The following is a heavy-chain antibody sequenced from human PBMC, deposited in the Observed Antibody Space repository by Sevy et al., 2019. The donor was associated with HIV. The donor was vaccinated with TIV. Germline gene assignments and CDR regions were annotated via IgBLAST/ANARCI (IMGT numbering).Heavy chain of an antibody. CDR2: IYHSGST. CDR1: GGSISSGGYS. V-gene: IGHV4-30-2*01. D-gene: IGHD1-26*01. CDR3: ARELPMYYFDY. J-gene: IGHJ4*02. Sequence: SEILSLTCAVSGGSISSGGYSWSWIRQPPGKDLEWIGYIYHSGSTYYNPSLKSRVTISVDRSKNQFSLKLSSVTAADTAVYYCARELPMYYFDYWGQGTLVTVSS.